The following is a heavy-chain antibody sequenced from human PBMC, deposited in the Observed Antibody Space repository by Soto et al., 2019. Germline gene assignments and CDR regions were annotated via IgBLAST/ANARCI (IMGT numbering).Heavy chain of an antibody. Sequence: GGSLRLSCAASGFTFSSYSMNWVRQAPGKGLEWVSYISSSSSTIYYADSVKGRFTSADSVEGRFTISRDNAKSSLYLQMNSLRAEDTAMYYCAKARCYTTDCYVPDSWGQGTLVTVSS. J-gene: IGHJ5*01. CDR2: ISSSSSTI. CDR1: GFTFSSYS. CDR3: AKARCYTTDCYVPDS. V-gene: IGHV3-48*01. D-gene: IGHD3-16*02.